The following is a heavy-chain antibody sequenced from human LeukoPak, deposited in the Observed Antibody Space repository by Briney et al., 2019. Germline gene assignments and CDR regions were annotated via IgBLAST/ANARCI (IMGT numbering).Heavy chain of an antibody. CDR3: ATESYSGSYLYAFDI. CDR2: ISPSGGST. D-gene: IGHD1-26*01. V-gene: IGHV1-46*01. CDR1: GYTFTSYH. J-gene: IGHJ3*02. Sequence: ASVKVSCKASGYTFTSYHIHWVRQAPGQGPQWMGIISPSGGSTSYAQKFQGRVTMTEDTSTDTAYMELSSLRSEDTAVYYCATESYSGSYLYAFDIWGQGTMVTVSS.